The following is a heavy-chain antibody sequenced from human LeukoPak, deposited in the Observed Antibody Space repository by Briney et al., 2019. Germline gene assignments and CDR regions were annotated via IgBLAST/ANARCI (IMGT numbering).Heavy chain of an antibody. D-gene: IGHD3-22*01. CDR2: IYYSGST. CDR1: GGSISSSNW. V-gene: IGHV4-30-4*01. Sequence: PSETLSLTCAVSGGSISSSNWWSWVRQPPGKGLEWIGYIYYSGSTYYNPSLKSRVTISVDTSKNQFSLKLSSVTAADTAVYYCARVESYDSSGYYFGQEGDYWGQGTLVTVSS. CDR3: ARVESYDSSGYYFGQEGDY. J-gene: IGHJ4*02.